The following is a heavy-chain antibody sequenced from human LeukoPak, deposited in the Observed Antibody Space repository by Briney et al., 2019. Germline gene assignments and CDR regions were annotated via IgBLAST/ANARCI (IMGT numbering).Heavy chain of an antibody. CDR2: IYYTGST. CDR1: GGSISDAAYY. J-gene: IGHJ4*02. V-gene: IGHV4-61*08. Sequence: SETLSLTCTVSGGSISDAAYYWSWIRQPPGKGLEWIGYIYYTGSTIYNPSLKSRVTISVDTSKNQFSLNLSSVTAADTAVYYCAREGSGAYSSSFDYWGQGTLVTVSS. D-gene: IGHD6-6*01. CDR3: AREGSGAYSSSFDY.